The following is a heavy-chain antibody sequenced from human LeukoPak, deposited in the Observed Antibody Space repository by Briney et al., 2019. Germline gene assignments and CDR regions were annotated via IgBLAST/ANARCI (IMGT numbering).Heavy chain of an antibody. CDR1: GGSFSGYY. D-gene: IGHD2-2*01. Sequence: SETLSLTCAVYGGSFSGYYWSWIRQPPGKGLEWIGEINHSGSTNYNPSLKSRVTISVDTSKNQFSLKLSSVTAADTAVYYCARVVPAAIDWFDPWGQGTLVTVSS. CDR2: INHSGST. CDR3: ARVVPAAIDWFDP. J-gene: IGHJ5*02. V-gene: IGHV4-34*01.